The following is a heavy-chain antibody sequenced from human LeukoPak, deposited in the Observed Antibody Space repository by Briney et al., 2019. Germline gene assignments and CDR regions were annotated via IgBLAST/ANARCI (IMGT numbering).Heavy chain of an antibody. V-gene: IGHV4-34*01. CDR3: ARGGYYDSSGYYLLGY. CDR2: INHSGST. CDR1: GGSFSGYY. J-gene: IGHJ4*02. D-gene: IGHD3-22*01. Sequence: PSETLSLTCAVYGGSFSGYYWRWIRQPPGKGLEWIGEINHSGSTNYNPSLKSRVTISVDTSKNQFSLKLSSVTAADTAVYYCARGGYYDSSGYYLLGYWGQGTLVTVSS.